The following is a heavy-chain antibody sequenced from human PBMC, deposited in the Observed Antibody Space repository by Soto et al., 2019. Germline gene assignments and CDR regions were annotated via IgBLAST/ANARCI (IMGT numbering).Heavy chain of an antibody. Sequence: GGSLRLSCAASGFTVSSNYMSWVRQAPGKGLEWVSSIYRSHNTYYADSVKGRFTISRDNSKNTLYLQMDSLRADDMAIYYCAREFAPGSPNYDYWGLGTLVTVSS. CDR1: GFTVSSNY. D-gene: IGHD3-10*01. V-gene: IGHV3-53*01. J-gene: IGHJ4*02. CDR2: IYRSHNT. CDR3: AREFAPGSPNYDY.